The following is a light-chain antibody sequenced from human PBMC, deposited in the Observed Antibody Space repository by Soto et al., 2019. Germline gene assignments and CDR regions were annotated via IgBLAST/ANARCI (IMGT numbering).Light chain of an antibody. V-gene: IGKV1-5*03. J-gene: IGKJ4*01. CDR2: KAS. CDR3: QQYSIFSLT. CDR1: QSISSW. Sequence: DIQMTQSPSTLSASVGDRVTITCRASQSISSWLAWYQQKPGKAPKLLIQKASSLESGVPSRFSDSGSGTEFTLTISSLQPDDFATYYCQQYSIFSLTFGGGTKVEIK.